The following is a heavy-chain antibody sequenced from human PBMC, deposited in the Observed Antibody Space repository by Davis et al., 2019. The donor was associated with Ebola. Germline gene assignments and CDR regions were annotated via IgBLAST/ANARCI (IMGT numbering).Heavy chain of an antibody. Sequence: MPSETLSLTCAVYGGSFSGYYWSWIRQPPGKGLEWIGEINHSGSTNYNPSLKSRVTISVDTSKNQFSLKLSSVTAADTAVYYCARGAIAAAGTPFDPWGQGTLVTVSS. D-gene: IGHD6-13*01. J-gene: IGHJ5*02. V-gene: IGHV4-34*01. CDR1: GGSFSGYY. CDR3: ARGAIAAAGTPFDP. CDR2: INHSGST.